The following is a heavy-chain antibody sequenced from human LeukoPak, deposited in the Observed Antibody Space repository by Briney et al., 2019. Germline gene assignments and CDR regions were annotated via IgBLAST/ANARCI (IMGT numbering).Heavy chain of an antibody. V-gene: IGHV1-2*02. J-gene: IGHJ4*02. CDR3: ARVAYYYDSSGYPILGY. CDR2: INPNSGGT. Sequence: ASVKVSCKASGYTFAGYYMHWVRQAPGQGLEWMGWINPNSGGTNYAQKFQGRVTMTRDTSISTAYMELSRLRFDNTAVYYCARVAYYYDSSGYPILGYWGQGTLVTVSS. D-gene: IGHD3-22*01. CDR1: GYTFAGYY.